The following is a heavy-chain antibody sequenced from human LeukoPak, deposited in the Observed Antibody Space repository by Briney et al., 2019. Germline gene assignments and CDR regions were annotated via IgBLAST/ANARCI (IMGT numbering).Heavy chain of an antibody. CDR2: ISYSGST. Sequence: TLSLTCTVSGGSMSSVNSYWRWVRQSPEKGLEWVGYISYSGSTYYNPSLKSRVFISIDTSKNQFSLKLRYAAVSYTAVFHSARVRYLDSMAAFDYWGKGTLVTVSS. J-gene: IGHJ4*02. D-gene: IGHD3-9*01. CDR1: GGSMSSVNSY. V-gene: IGHV4-30-4*08. CDR3: ARVRYLDSMAAFDY.